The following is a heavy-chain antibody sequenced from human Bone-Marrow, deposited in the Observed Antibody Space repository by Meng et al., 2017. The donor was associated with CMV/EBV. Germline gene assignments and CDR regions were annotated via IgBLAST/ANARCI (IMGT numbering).Heavy chain of an antibody. J-gene: IGHJ4*02. D-gene: IGHD3-3*01. CDR2: INHSGST. Sequence: SETLSLTCAVYGGSFSGYYWSWIRQPPGKGLEWIGEINHSGSTNYNPSLKSRVTISVDTSKNQFSLKLSSVTAADTAVYYCARDAEGDIWSGGYFGYWGQGTPVTVSS. CDR1: GGSFSGYY. V-gene: IGHV4-34*01. CDR3: ARDAEGDIWSGGYFGY.